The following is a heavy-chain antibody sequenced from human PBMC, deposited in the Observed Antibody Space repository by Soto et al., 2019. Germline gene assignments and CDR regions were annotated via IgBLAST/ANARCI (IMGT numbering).Heavy chain of an antibody. CDR2: INHSGST. CDR3: ARFVVGLGWAIAAAGYYFDY. Sequence: SETLSLTCAVYGGSFSGYFWSWIRQPPGKGLEWIGEINHSGSTNYNPSLKSRVTISVDTSKNQFSLNLSSVTAADTAVYYCARFVVGLGWAIAAAGYYFDYWGQGTLVTVSS. D-gene: IGHD6-13*01. J-gene: IGHJ4*02. V-gene: IGHV4-34*01. CDR1: GGSFSGYF.